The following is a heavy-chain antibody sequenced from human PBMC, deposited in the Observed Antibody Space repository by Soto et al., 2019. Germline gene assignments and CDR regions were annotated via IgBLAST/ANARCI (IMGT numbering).Heavy chain of an antibody. CDR3: ARAPMILDFLSGQENYYYYGMDV. J-gene: IGHJ6*02. CDR2: ISSSSSTI. CDR1: GFTFSSYS. D-gene: IGHD3-3*01. V-gene: IGHV3-48*02. Sequence: EVQLVESGGGLVQPGGSLRLSCAASGFTFSSYSMNWVRQAPGKGLEWVSYISSSSSTIYYADSVKGRFTISRDNAKNSLYLQMNSLIDEYTAVYYCARAPMILDFLSGQENYYYYGMDVWGQGTTFTVSS.